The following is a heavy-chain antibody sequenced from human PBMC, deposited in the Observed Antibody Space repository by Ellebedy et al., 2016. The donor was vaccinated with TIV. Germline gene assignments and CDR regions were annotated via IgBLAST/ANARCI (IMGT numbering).Heavy chain of an antibody. D-gene: IGHD1-1*01. Sequence: GGSLRLSXKASTYNPSNYWIAWVRQIPGEGLEWMALIFLRDSSTTYSPSFQGQVTISADKSISTAYLQWSSLKASDTAMYYCARLERNWFNPWGQGTLVTVSS. J-gene: IGHJ5*02. V-gene: IGHV5-51*01. CDR1: TYNPSNYW. CDR3: ARLERNWFNP. CDR2: IFLRDSST.